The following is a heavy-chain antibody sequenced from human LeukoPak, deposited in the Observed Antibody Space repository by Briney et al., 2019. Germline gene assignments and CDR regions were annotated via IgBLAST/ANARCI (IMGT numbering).Heavy chain of an antibody. V-gene: IGHV3-21*01. CDR2: ISSSSVFI. CDR3: ARGASGWYYFDY. D-gene: IGHD6-19*01. Sequence: GGSLRFSCAASGFTFGGYAMNWFRQAPGKGLEWVSSISSSSVFIYYADSVKGRFTISRDNARNSLYLQMNSLRAEDTALYYCARGASGWYYFDYWGQGTLVTVSS. J-gene: IGHJ4*02. CDR1: GFTFGGYA.